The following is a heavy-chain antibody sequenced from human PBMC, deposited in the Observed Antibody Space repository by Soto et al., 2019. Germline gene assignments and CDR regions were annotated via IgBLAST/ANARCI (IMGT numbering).Heavy chain of an antibody. Sequence: SETLSLTCTVSGGSISSSSYYWDWIRQPPGKGLEWIGSIYYSGSTYYNPSLKSRVTISVDTSKNQFSLKLSSVTAADTAVYYCARDGVGSGSYSAFDIWGQGTMVTVSS. V-gene: IGHV4-39*07. CDR3: ARDGVGSGSYSAFDI. D-gene: IGHD1-26*01. J-gene: IGHJ3*02. CDR2: IYYSGST. CDR1: GGSISSSSYY.